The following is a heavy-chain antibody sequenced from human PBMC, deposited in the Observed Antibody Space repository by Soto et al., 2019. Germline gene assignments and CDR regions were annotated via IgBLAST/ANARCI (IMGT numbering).Heavy chain of an antibody. V-gene: IGHV4-39*01. CDR1: GGSISSSSYY. CDR3: ARLGTAMVLKLDY. D-gene: IGHD5-18*01. CDR2: IYYSGST. Sequence: SETLSLTCTVSGGSISSSSYYWGWIRQPPGKGLEWIGSIYYSGSTYYNPSLKSRVTISVDTSKNQFSLKLSSVTAAETAVYYCARLGTAMVLKLDYWGQGTLVTVSS. J-gene: IGHJ4*02.